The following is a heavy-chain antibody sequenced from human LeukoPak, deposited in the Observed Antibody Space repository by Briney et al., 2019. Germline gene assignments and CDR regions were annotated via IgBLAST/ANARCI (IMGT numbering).Heavy chain of an antibody. CDR1: GFTFSHYW. CDR2: INPDGSEK. Sequence: PGGSLRLSCVVSGFTFSHYWMNWVRQAPGKGLEHVAYINPDGSEKNCVDSVKGRFSISRDNAQNTLFLQMNSLRAEDTALYYCARHGDFCFDNWGQGTPVTVS. CDR3: ARHGDFCFDN. V-gene: IGHV3-7*03. J-gene: IGHJ4*02. D-gene: IGHD4-17*01.